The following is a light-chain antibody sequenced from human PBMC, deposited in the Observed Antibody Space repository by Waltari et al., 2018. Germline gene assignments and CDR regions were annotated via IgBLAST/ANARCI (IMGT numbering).Light chain of an antibody. Sequence: EIVLTQSPGTASLSPGERVPLSCRASQSVGSSSLAWYQQKPGQAPRLVIYRASRRATGIPDMSSGSGSGTDFSLTISRLEPEDFAVYYCQQHGTLPATFGQGTKVEIK. CDR2: RAS. J-gene: IGKJ1*01. V-gene: IGKV3-20*01. CDR1: QSVGSSS. CDR3: QQHGTLPAT.